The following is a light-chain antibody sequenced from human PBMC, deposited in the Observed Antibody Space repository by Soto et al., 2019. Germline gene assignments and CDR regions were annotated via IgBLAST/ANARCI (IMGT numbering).Light chain of an antibody. CDR3: QQIKSYPLT. Sequence: AIQLTQAPASLSASVGDRVTITCRAGQGITSALAWYQQKPGRPPKLLIYDASFLESGVPSRFSGSGSGTDFTLTISSLQPEDVANYHCQQIKSYPLTFGGGTKVEI. V-gene: IGKV1-13*02. CDR2: DAS. CDR1: QGITSA. J-gene: IGKJ4*01.